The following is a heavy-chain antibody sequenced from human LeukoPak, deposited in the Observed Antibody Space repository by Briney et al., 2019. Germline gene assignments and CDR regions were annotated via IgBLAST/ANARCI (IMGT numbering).Heavy chain of an antibody. D-gene: IGHD1-26*01. CDR1: GGSISSYY. V-gene: IGHV4-59*08. CDR3: ASSGSYYYYYYMDV. J-gene: IGHJ6*03. CDR2: IYYSGST. Sequence: SETLSLTCTVFGGSISSYYWSWIRQPPGKGLEWIGYIYYSGSTNYNPSLKSRVTISVDTSKNQFSLKLSSVTAADTAVYYCASSGSYYYYYYMDVWGKGTTVTVSS.